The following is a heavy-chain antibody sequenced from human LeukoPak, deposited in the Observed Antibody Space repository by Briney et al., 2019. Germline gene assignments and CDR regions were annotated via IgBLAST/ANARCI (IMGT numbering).Heavy chain of an antibody. Sequence: GASVKVSCKASGYTFTSYGISWVRQAPGQGPEWMGWISAYSTYNGNTNYAQKFQGRVTMTTDTSTSTAYMELRSLRSDDTAVYYCARVKSSGYYGMDVWGQGTTVTVSS. J-gene: IGHJ6*02. CDR2: ISAYSTYNGNT. CDR3: ARVKSSGYYGMDV. V-gene: IGHV1-18*01. D-gene: IGHD3-10*01. CDR1: GYTFTSYG.